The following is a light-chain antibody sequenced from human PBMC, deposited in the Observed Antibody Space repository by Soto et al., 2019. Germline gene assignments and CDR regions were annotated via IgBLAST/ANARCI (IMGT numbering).Light chain of an antibody. V-gene: IGKV3-11*01. CDR2: DVS. CDR3: QHRSN. Sequence: EIVLTQSPATLSLSPGERVTLSCRVSQSVSKFLAWYQQRPGQAPRLLMYDVSNRATGIPARFSGSGSGTDFTLTISGLEPEDVAVYYCQHRSNFGPGTKVDIK. J-gene: IGKJ3*01. CDR1: QSVSKF.